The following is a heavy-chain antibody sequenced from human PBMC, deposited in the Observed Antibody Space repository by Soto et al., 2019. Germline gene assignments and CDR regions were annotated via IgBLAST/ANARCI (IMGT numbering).Heavy chain of an antibody. V-gene: IGHV4-38-2*02. CDR1: GYSISSGYY. J-gene: IGHJ5*02. CDR3: AREVGVITTSPLNWFDP. Sequence: LSLTCAVSGYSISSGYYWGWIRQPPGKGLEWIGSIYHSGSTYYNPSLKSRVTISVDTSKNQFSLKLSSVTAADTAVYYCAREVGVITTSPLNWFDPWGQGTLVIVSS. D-gene: IGHD3-22*01. CDR2: IYHSGST.